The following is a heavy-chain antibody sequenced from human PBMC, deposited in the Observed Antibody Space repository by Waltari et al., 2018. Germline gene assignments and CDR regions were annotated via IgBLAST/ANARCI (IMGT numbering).Heavy chain of an antibody. V-gene: IGHV4-38-2*01. D-gene: IGHD6-13*01. CDR2: IYHSGGT. Sequence: QVQLQESGPGLVKPSETLSLTCAVSGYSISSGYYWGWIRQPPGKGLEWIGSIYHSGGTYSNPSLKSRVTISVDTSKNQFSLKLSSVTAADTAVYYCARRAAIAATGPTYYMDVWGKGTTVTVSS. J-gene: IGHJ6*03. CDR3: ARRAAIAATGPTYYMDV. CDR1: GYSISSGYY.